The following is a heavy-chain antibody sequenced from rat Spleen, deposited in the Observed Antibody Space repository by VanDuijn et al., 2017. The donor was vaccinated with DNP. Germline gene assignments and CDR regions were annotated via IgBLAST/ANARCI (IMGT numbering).Heavy chain of an antibody. CDR2: ISYNGGSS. CDR3: ARRYYGSYFDY. V-gene: IGHV5-22*01. J-gene: IGHJ2*01. Sequence: EVQLVESGGGLVQPGRSLKLSCTASGFTFSDFYMAWVRQVPTKGLEWVAYISYNGGSSYYGDSVKGRFTISRDNAESTLYLQMNSLRSEDMATYYCARRYYGSYFDYWGQGVMVTVSS. D-gene: IGHD1-6*01. CDR1: GFTFSDFY.